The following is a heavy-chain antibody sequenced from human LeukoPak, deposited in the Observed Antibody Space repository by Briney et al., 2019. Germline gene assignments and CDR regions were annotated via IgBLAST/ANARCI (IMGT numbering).Heavy chain of an antibody. CDR2: ISTGNGNT. J-gene: IGHJ4*02. CDR3: AREKYFRIGRFDRAYLDD. Sequence: GASVKVSCKASASTFSTYAIHWVRQAPAQGLEWMGWISTGNGNTRYSKAFQDRFTISRDTSASTVYMELRALRSEDMAVYYCAREKYFRIGRFDRAYLDDWGQGTLVAVSS. V-gene: IGHV1-3*03. D-gene: IGHD3-10*01. CDR1: ASTFSTYA.